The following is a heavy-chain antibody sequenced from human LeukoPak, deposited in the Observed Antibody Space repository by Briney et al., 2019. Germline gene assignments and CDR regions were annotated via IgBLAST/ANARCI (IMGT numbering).Heavy chain of an antibody. J-gene: IGHJ4*02. V-gene: IGHV3-30*18. CDR2: ISYDGSNK. Sequence: GGSLRLSCAASGFTFSSYGMHWVRQAPGKGLEWVAVISYDGSNKYYADSVKGRFTISRDNSKNTLYLQMNSLRAEDTAVYYCAKDKAVAGSHFDYWGRGTLVTVSS. CDR1: GFTFSSYG. D-gene: IGHD6-19*01. CDR3: AKDKAVAGSHFDY.